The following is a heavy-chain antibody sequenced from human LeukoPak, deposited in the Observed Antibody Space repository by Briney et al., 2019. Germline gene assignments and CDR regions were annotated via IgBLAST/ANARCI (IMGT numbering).Heavy chain of an antibody. J-gene: IGHJ4*02. D-gene: IGHD3-10*01. V-gene: IGHV3-48*03. CDR2: ISSTGNTI. CDR3: ARDSSGNFIPDYFDY. Sequence: GGSLRLSCATSGFTFSSFEMNWVRQAPGKGLEWVSYISSTGNTIYYADSVKGRFTISRDNAKSSLYLRMNSLRAEDTAAYYCARDSSGNFIPDYFDYWGQGTLVTVSS. CDR1: GFTFSSFE.